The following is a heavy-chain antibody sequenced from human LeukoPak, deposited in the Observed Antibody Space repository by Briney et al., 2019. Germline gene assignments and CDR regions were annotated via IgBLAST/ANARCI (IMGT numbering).Heavy chain of an antibody. CDR1: GYFISSGYY. J-gene: IGHJ4*02. V-gene: IGHV4-38-2*02. CDR3: ARVQYFDNGGYWNLDY. D-gene: IGHD3-22*01. CDR2: IYHSGST. Sequence: SETLSLTCTVSGYFISSGYYWGWIRQPPGKGLEWIGSIYHSGSTYYNPSLKSRVTISVDTSKNQFSLKLSSVTAADTAVYYCARVQYFDNGGYWNLDYWGQGTLVTVSS.